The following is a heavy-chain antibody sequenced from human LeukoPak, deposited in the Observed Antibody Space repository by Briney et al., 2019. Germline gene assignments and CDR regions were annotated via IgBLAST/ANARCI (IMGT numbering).Heavy chain of an antibody. J-gene: IGHJ4*02. D-gene: IGHD3-22*01. CDR1: GYTFTDYY. CDR3: ARLAMIVVGGLDY. Sequence: ASVKVSCKASGYTFTDYYLHWVRQAPGQGLEWMGWINPNSSGTNYAQTFQGRVTMTRDTSITTASLELSSLRSDDTAVYYCARLAMIVVGGLDYWGQGTLVTVSS. V-gene: IGHV1-2*02. CDR2: INPNSSGT.